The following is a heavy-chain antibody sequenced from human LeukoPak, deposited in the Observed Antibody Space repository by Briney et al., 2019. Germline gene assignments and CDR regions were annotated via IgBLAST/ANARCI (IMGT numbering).Heavy chain of an antibody. V-gene: IGHV3-21*01. D-gene: IGHD1-26*01. CDR1: GFTFSRYS. J-gene: IGHJ4*02. CDR2: MSSSSGLI. CDR3: AREFDGSASGAGY. Sequence: GGSLRLSCAASGFTFSRYSMNWVRQAPGKGLEWVSSMSSSSGLIYYGDSVKGRFTVSRDNAKRSLYVQISSLRADDTAVYYCAREFDGSASGAGYWGQGTLVTVSS.